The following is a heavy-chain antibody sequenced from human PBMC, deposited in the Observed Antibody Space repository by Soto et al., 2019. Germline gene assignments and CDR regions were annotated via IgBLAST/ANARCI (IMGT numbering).Heavy chain of an antibody. J-gene: IGHJ4*02. Sequence: GGSLRLSCAASGLTFSSYEMNWVRQAPGKGLEWVSYISSSGSTIYYADSVKGRFTISRDNAKNSLYLQMNSLRAEDTAVYYCATTGIVGATSWRYYFDYWGQGTLVTVSS. D-gene: IGHD1-26*01. V-gene: IGHV3-48*03. CDR1: GLTFSSYE. CDR3: ATTGIVGATSWRYYFDY. CDR2: ISSSGSTI.